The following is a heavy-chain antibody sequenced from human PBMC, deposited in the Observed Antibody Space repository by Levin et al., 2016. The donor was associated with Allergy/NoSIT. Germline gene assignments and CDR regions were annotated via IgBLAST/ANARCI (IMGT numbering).Heavy chain of an antibody. CDR3: GRVREGIHS. CDR2: IAGKTNTK. D-gene: IGHD3-3*02. CDR1: GFTFHDYY. Sequence: GESLKISCAASGFTFHDYYMTWIRQAPGKRLEWVAYIAGKTNTKYYADSVKGRFTISRDNAKNSLFLQMSSLGAEDTAIYYCGRVREGIHSWGPGTLVTVSS. J-gene: IGHJ4*02. V-gene: IGHV3-11*01.